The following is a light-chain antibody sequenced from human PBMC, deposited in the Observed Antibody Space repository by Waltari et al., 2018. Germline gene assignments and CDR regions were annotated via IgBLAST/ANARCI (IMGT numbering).Light chain of an antibody. CDR2: GVS. Sequence: EIVLTQSPGTLPLLPGERATLSCRASQTFRSNYLAWYRQKPGQAPRLLIYGVSTRASGIPDRFSGSGSGTDFTLTISRLEPEDFAVYYCQHYDSRPFTFGPGTKVDLK. CDR1: QTFRSNY. J-gene: IGKJ3*01. V-gene: IGKV3-20*01. CDR3: QHYDSRPFT.